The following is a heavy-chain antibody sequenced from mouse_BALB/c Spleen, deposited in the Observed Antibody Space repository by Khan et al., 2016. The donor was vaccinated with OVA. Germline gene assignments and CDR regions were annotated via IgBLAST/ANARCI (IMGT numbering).Heavy chain of an antibody. CDR2: IWSDGST. D-gene: IGHD2-10*01. J-gene: IGHJ4*01. V-gene: IGHV2-6-1*01. CDR1: GFSLTDYG. CDR3: ARQPYYHYYVMDY. Sequence: VELVESGPALVAPSQSLSITRTISGFSLTDYGVHWVRQPPGKGLEWLVVIWSDGSTTYNSALKSRLSISKDNSKSQVFLKMNSLQTDDTAVYYCARQPYYHYYVMDYWGQGTSVTVSS.